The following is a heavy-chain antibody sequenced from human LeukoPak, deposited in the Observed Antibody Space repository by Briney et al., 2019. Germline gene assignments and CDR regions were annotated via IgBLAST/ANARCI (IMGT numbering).Heavy chain of an antibody. V-gene: IGHV3-30*18. Sequence: GRSLRLSCAASGFTFSSYGMHWVHQAPGKGLEWVAVISYDGSNKYYADSVKGRFTISRDNSKNTLYLQMNSLRAEDTAVYYCAKPRGIFYDILTPPDYWGQGTLVTVSS. CDR2: ISYDGSNK. J-gene: IGHJ4*02. CDR3: AKPRGIFYDILTPPDY. D-gene: IGHD3-9*01. CDR1: GFTFSSYG.